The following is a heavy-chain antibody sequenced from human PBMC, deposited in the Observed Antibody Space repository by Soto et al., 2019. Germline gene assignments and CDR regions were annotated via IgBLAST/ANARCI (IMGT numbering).Heavy chain of an antibody. CDR2: ISAYNGNT. CDR1: GYTFTSYG. V-gene: IGHV1-18*01. J-gene: IGHJ3*02. CDR3: ASNRVGNDAFDI. Sequence: ASVKVSCKASGYTFTSYGISWVRQAPGQGLEWMGWISAYNGNTNYAQKLQGRVTMTTDTSTSTAYMELRSLRSDDKAVYYCASNRVGNDAFDIWGQGTMVTVSS. D-gene: IGHD3-10*01.